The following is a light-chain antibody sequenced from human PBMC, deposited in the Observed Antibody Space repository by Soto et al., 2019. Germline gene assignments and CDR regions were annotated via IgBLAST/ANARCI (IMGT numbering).Light chain of an antibody. Sequence: EIAMRQYPTRLSVSRGERATLSCGASQSVSSNLAWYQQKPGQAPRLLIYGASTRATGIPARFSGSGSGTEFTLTISSLQSEDFAVYYCQQYNNWSAITFGQGTRLEIK. J-gene: IGKJ5*01. CDR2: GAS. V-gene: IGKV3-15*01. CDR1: QSVSSN. CDR3: QQYNNWSAIT.